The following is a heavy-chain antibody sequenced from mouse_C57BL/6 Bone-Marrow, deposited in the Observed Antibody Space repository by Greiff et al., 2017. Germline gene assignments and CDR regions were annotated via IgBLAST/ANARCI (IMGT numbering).Heavy chain of an antibody. V-gene: IGHV1-69*01. CDR1: GYTFTSYW. J-gene: IGHJ1*03. Sequence: QVQLQQPGAELVMPGASVKLSCKASGYTFTSYWMHWVKQRPGQGLEWIGEIDPSDSYTNYNQKFKGKSTLTVDKSSSTAYMQLSSLTSEDSAVYYWAIMRYYGSRGDFDVWGTGTTVTVSS. CDR2: IDPSDSYT. CDR3: AIMRYYGSRGDFDV. D-gene: IGHD1-1*01.